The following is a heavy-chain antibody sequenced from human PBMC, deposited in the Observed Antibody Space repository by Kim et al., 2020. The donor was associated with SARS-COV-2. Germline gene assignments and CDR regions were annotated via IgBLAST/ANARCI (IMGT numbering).Heavy chain of an antibody. D-gene: IGHD5-12*01. CDR3: ASSGYDYYFDY. CDR1: GGSISSYY. CDR2: IYYSGST. J-gene: IGHJ4*02. Sequence: SETLSLTCTVSGGSISSYYWSWIRQPPGKGLEWIGDIYYSGSTNYNPSLKRRVTISVDTSKNQFSLKLSSVTAADTAVYYCASSGYDYYFDYWGQGTLVTVSS. V-gene: IGHV4-59*08.